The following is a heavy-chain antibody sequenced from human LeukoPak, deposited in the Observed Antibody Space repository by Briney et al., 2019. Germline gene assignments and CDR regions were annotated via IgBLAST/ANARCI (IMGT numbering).Heavy chain of an antibody. CDR2: ISGSGGST. V-gene: IGHV3-23*01. CDR3: AKDRERQLGSSEYFQH. D-gene: IGHD6-6*01. J-gene: IGHJ1*01. CDR1: GFPFSSYA. Sequence: GGSLRLSCAASGFPFSSYAMSWVRQAPGKGLEWVSAISGSGGSTYYADSVKGRFTISRDNSKNTLYLQMNSLRAEDTAVYYCAKDRERQLGSSEYFQHWGQGTLVTVSS.